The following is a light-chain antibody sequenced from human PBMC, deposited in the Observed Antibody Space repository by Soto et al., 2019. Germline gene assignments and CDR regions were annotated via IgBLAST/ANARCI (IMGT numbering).Light chain of an antibody. CDR3: QKYGGSFT. CDR1: QTLSSTY. V-gene: IGKV3-20*01. CDR2: GAS. J-gene: IGKJ4*01. Sequence: EMVLTQSPGTLCLSPGERATLSCRASQTLSSTYLAWYQQKPGQAPRLLIYGASSRAPGIPDWFSGSGSGTDFTLTISRLGPEVFAVYYCQKYGGSFTFGGGTKVEI.